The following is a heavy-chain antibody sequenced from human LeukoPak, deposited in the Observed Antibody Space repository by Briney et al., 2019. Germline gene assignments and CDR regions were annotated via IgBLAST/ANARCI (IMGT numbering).Heavy chain of an antibody. CDR2: IIPIFGTA. CDR1: GGTFRSYA. V-gene: IGHV1-69*05. J-gene: IGHJ4*02. D-gene: IGHD5-24*01. CDR3: ARGVRRDGYIDY. Sequence: SVKVSXKASGGTFRSYAISWVRQAPGQGLEWMGRIIPIFGTANYAQKFQGRVTITTDESTSTAYMELSSLRSEDTAVYYCARGVRRDGYIDYWGQGTLVTVPS.